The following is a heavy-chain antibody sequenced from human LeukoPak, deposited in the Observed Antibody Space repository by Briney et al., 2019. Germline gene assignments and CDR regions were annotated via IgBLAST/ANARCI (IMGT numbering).Heavy chain of an antibody. CDR2: IHYSGST. D-gene: IGHD4-17*01. J-gene: IGHJ5*02. Sequence: PSETLSLTCTVSGGSISYYYWSWIRRPPGKGLEWIGYIHYSGSTNYNPSLKSRVAISVDTSKNQFSLKLSSVTAADTAVYYCAGKTTVTTTFDPWGQGTLVTVSS. V-gene: IGHV4-59*12. CDR3: AGKTTVTTTFDP. CDR1: GGSISYYY.